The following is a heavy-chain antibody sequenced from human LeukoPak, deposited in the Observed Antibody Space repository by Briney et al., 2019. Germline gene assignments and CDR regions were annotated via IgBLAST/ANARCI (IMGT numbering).Heavy chain of an antibody. CDR3: AREDSGYCSGGSCYQTHYFDY. J-gene: IGHJ4*02. D-gene: IGHD2-15*01. Sequence: KTSETLSLTCTVSGGSISSSSYYWGWIRQPPGKGLEWIGSIYYSGSTYYNPSLKSRVTISVDTSKNQFSLKLSSVTAADTAVYYCAREDSGYCSGGSCYQTHYFDYWGQGTLVTVSS. CDR2: IYYSGST. CDR1: GGSISSSSYY. V-gene: IGHV4-39*07.